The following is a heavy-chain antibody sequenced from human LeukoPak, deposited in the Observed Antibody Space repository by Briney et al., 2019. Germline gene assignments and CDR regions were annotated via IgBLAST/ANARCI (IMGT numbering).Heavy chain of an antibody. J-gene: IGHJ4*02. CDR1: GFTFSSYC. CDR2: IGISGGST. Sequence: GGSLRLSCAASGFTFSSYCMSWVRQAPGKGLEWVSGIGISGGSTYYADSVKGRFTISRDNSKNTLYLQVNSLRAEDTAFYYCAKDHGSGSYYNLPDYWGQGTLVTVSS. V-gene: IGHV3-23*01. CDR3: AKDHGSGSYYNLPDY. D-gene: IGHD3-10*01.